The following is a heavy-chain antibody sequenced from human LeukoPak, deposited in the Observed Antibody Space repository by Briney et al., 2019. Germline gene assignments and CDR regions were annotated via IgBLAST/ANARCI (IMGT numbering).Heavy chain of an antibody. V-gene: IGHV4-39*07. CDR3: ARVRCSGGSCPYYYYYYYMDV. J-gene: IGHJ6*03. D-gene: IGHD2-15*01. Sequence: SETLSLTCTVSGGSISSSSYFWAWIRQPPGKGLEWIGSIHYSGSTYYNPSLQSRVTISIDTSKNQFSLKLRFVTAADTAVYYCARVRCSGGSCPYYYYYYYMDVWGKGTTVTVSS. CDR1: GGSISSSSYF. CDR2: IHYSGST.